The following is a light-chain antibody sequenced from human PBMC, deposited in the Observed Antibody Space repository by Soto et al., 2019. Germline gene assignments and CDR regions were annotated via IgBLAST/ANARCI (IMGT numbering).Light chain of an antibody. J-gene: IGKJ2*01. Sequence: DIPMTQSPSSLSASVGDRVTITCQASQDINNFLNWYQQKPGKAPKLLIYDASNLETGVPSRFSGSGSETDFTFTIISLKSEDFVTYYCQQYDNLPTYTFCKGTKLEIK. V-gene: IGKV1-33*01. CDR2: DAS. CDR1: QDINNF. CDR3: QQYDNLPTYT.